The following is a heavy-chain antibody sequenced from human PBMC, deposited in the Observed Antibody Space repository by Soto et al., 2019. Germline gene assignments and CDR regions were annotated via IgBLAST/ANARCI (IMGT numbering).Heavy chain of an antibody. Sequence: QLQLQETGPGLVRPSETLSLTCTVSGGSTGSSRYSWGWIRQPPGKGLEWMGSVSYSGSTYYNPSLKSRVPISVDTSKNQVSLKLTSVTAADTAMYYCAGRTFGGDSWGQGTLVTVSS. J-gene: IGHJ5*02. CDR1: GGSTGSSRYS. D-gene: IGHD3-16*01. V-gene: IGHV4-39*01. CDR3: AGRTFGGDS. CDR2: VSYSGST.